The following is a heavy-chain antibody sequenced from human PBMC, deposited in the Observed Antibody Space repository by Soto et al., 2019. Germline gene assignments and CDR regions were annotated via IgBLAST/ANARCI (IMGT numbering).Heavy chain of an antibody. CDR2: ISYDGSNK. J-gene: IGHJ5*02. D-gene: IGHD5-18*01. Sequence: PGGSLRLSCAASGFTFSSYGMHWVRQAPGKGLEWVAVISYDGSNKYYADSVEGRFTISRDNSKNTLYLQMNSLRAEDTAVYYCAKGKYSYGPPWFDPWGQGTLVTVSS. V-gene: IGHV3-30*18. CDR1: GFTFSSYG. CDR3: AKGKYSYGPPWFDP.